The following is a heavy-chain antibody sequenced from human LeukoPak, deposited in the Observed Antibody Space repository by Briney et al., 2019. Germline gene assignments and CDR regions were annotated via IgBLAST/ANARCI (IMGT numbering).Heavy chain of an antibody. Sequence: PSETLSLTCTVSGGSISSSSYYWGWIRQPPGKGLEWIGSIYYSGSTYYNPSLKSRVTISVDTSKNQFSLKLSSVTAADTAVYYCARWVAGERDAFDIWGQGTMVTVSS. V-gene: IGHV4-39*07. CDR2: IYYSGST. D-gene: IGHD3-10*01. CDR3: ARWVAGERDAFDI. J-gene: IGHJ3*02. CDR1: GGSISSSSYY.